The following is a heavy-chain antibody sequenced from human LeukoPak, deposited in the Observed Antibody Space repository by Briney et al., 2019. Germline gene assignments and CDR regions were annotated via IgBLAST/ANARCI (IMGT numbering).Heavy chain of an antibody. CDR2: IYYSGST. V-gene: IGHV4-59*12. Sequence: PSETLSLTCTVSGGSISSYYWSWIRQPPGKGLEWIGYIYYSGSTNYNPSLKSRVTISVDTSKNQFSLKLSSVTAADTAVYYCARDPTSYCSSTSCPEDAFDIWGQGTMVTVSS. CDR3: ARDPTSYCSSTSCPEDAFDI. J-gene: IGHJ3*02. D-gene: IGHD2-2*01. CDR1: GGSISSYY.